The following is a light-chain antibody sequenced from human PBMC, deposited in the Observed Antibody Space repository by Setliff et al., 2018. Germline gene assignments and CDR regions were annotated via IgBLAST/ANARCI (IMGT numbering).Light chain of an antibody. V-gene: IGLV2-11*01. Sequence: QSALTQPRSVSGSPGQSVTISCTGTSSDVGGYHYGGDYYVSWYQQYPGKAPKPIIYNVNQRPSGVPDRFSGSRSGVTASLTISGLQAEDESDYYCCSYAGNSYVFGTGTKVTVL. CDR3: CSYAGNSYV. J-gene: IGLJ1*01. CDR2: NVN. CDR1: SSDVGGYHY.